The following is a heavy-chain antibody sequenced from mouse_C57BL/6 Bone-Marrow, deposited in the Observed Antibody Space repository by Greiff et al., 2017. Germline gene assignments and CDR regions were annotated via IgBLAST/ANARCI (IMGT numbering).Heavy chain of an antibody. J-gene: IGHJ2*02. CDR1: GYTFTTYP. CDR3: ARSSTFFYDIDY. D-gene: IGHD2-12*01. Sequence: VQLQESGAELVKPGASVKMSCKASGYTFTTYPIEWMKQNHGKSLEWIGNFNPYNDDTKYNEKFKGKATLTVEKSSNTVYLELSRLTSDDSAVYYCARSSTFFYDIDYWGQGTSLTVSS. CDR2: FNPYNDDT. V-gene: IGHV1-47*01.